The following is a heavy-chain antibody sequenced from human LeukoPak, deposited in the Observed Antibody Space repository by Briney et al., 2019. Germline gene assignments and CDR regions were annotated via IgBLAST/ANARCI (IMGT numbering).Heavy chain of an antibody. J-gene: IGHJ6*04. Sequence: GGSLRLSCAASGFTFSSYDMHWVRQATGKGLEWVSAIGTAGDLYYPGSVKGRFTISRENAKNSLYLQMNSLRAGDTAVYYCARGHGSGSYLPYGMDVWGKGTTVTVSS. CDR3: ARGHGSGSYLPYGMDV. CDR2: IGTAGDL. CDR1: GFTFSSYD. D-gene: IGHD3-10*01. V-gene: IGHV3-13*05.